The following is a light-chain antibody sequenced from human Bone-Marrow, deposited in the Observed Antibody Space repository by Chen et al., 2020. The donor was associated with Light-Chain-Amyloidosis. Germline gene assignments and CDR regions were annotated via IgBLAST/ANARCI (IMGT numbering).Light chain of an antibody. J-gene: IGLJ3*02. CDR3: QSYDNNNRV. CDR1: GGSIASNY. Sequence: NFMLTQPHSVSESPGKTVIISCTRSGGSIASNYVQWYQQRPGSAPTTVIYEDNQRPSGVPDRFSGSIDSSSNSASLTISGLKTEDEADYYCQSYDNNNRVFGGGTKLTVL. V-gene: IGLV6-57*03. CDR2: EDN.